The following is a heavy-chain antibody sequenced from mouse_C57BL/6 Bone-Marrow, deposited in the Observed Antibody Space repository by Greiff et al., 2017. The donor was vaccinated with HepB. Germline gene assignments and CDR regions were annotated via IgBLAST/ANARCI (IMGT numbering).Heavy chain of an antibody. Sequence: EVQVVESGGGLVQSGRSLILSCATSGFTFSDFYMEWVRQAPGKGLEWIAASRNKANDYTTEYSASVKGRVIVSRDTSQSILYLQMNALRAEDTAIYYCARDDGYYWYFDVWGTGTTVTVSS. V-gene: IGHV7-1*01. D-gene: IGHD2-2*01. CDR2: SRNKANDYTT. CDR1: GFTFSDFY. J-gene: IGHJ1*03. CDR3: ARDDGYYWYFDV.